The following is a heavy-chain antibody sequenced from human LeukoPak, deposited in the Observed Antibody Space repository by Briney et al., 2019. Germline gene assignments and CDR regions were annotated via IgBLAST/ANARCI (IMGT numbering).Heavy chain of an antibody. CDR1: GGTFSSYT. V-gene: IGHV1-69*02. CDR2: IIPSLGLA. J-gene: IGHJ6*02. Sequence: ASLKISCKASGGTFSSYTISLVRQAPGQGPGWMGRIIPSLGLANFSQQLQGRVTIIADNSTSTAYMELSSLRSEDTAVYYWARGAATPLVPSMNYGMDVWGQGTTVTVSS. CDR3: ARGAATPLVPSMNYGMDV. D-gene: IGHD2-15*01.